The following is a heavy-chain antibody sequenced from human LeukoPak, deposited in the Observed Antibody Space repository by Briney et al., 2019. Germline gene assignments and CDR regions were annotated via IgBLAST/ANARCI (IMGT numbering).Heavy chain of an antibody. Sequence: GASVKVSCKAAGYTFTSYDLNWVRQASGQGLEWMGWMHPNTGNTDYAQKFQGRVTMTRNTSTSTAYLELRSLRSEDTAVYYCARGFLGRNPVFWGQGTLVTVSS. V-gene: IGHV1-8*01. CDR3: ARGFLGRNPVF. D-gene: IGHD2/OR15-2a*01. CDR2: MHPNTGNT. J-gene: IGHJ4*02. CDR1: GYTFTSYD.